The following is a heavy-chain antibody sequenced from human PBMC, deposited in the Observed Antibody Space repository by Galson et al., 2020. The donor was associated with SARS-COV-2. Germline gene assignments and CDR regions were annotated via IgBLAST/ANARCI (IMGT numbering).Heavy chain of an antibody. J-gene: IGHJ4*02. CDR3: ARQGSYSSRWLDY. CDR1: AIPVSTYD. Sequence: GGSLRLSCAASAIPVSTYDMHWVRQAPGKGLEWVAGISDDAANKDYADSVKGRFTISRDNSKNTLYLHMSSLRAEDTAVYYCARQGSYSSRWLDYWGQGTLVTVSS. D-gene: IGHD6-13*01. V-gene: IGHV3-30*03. CDR2: ISDDAANK.